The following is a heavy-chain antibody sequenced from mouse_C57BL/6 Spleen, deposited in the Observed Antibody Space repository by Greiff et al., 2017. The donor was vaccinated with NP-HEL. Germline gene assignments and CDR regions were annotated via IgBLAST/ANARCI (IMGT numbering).Heavy chain of an antibody. Sequence: QVQLQQSGPELVKPGASVKISCKASGYAFSSSWMNWVKQRPGKGLEWIGRIYPGDGDTNYNGKFKGKATLTADKSSSTAYMQLSSLTSEDSAVYFYARNYGSSLDYWGQGTTLTVSS. V-gene: IGHV1-82*01. J-gene: IGHJ2*01. D-gene: IGHD1-1*01. CDR2: IYPGDGDT. CDR1: GYAFSSSW. CDR3: ARNYGSSLDY.